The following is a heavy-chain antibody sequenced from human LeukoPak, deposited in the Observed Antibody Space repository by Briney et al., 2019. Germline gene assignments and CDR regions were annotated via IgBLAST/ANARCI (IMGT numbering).Heavy chain of an antibody. CDR3: ARMVWGSGSYPYWFDP. CDR1: GGSISSGDYY. Sequence: SETLSLTCTVSGGSISSGDYYWSWIRQPPGKGLEWIGYIYYSGSTYYNPSLKSRVTISVDTSKNQFSLKLSSVTAADTAVYYCARMVWGSGSYPYWFDPWGQGTLVTVSS. CDR2: IYYSGST. J-gene: IGHJ5*02. V-gene: IGHV4-30-4*01. D-gene: IGHD3-10*01.